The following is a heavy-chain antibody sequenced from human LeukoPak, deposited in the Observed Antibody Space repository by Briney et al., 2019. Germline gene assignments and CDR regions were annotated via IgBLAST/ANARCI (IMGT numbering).Heavy chain of an antibody. J-gene: IGHJ4*02. V-gene: IGHV3-30*02. Sequence: PGGSLRLSCAASGFNYSSYTMNWVRQAPGKGLEWVAFIRYDGNIKYFADSVKGRFTISRDTSKNTLYLQMNSLRAEDTAVYYCARDANDYASPPDYWGQGTLVTVSS. CDR2: IRYDGNIK. D-gene: IGHD3-16*01. CDR1: GFNYSSYT. CDR3: ARDANDYASPPDY.